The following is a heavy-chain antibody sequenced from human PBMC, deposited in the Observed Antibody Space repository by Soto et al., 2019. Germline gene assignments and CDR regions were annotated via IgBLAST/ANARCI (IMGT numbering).Heavy chain of an antibody. D-gene: IGHD1-1*01. J-gene: IGHJ4*02. V-gene: IGHV1-18*01. CDR1: GYGFTTYG. CDR2: ISAHNGNT. CDR3: ARVRYVFY. Sequence: QVHLVQSGAEVKKPGASVKVSCKGSGYGFTTYGITWVRQAPGQGLEWMAWISAHNGNTNYAQKLQGRVTVTRDTTRSTVYMVPRSLRTGVTVVYYCARVRYVFYWVQGGLVTVSS.